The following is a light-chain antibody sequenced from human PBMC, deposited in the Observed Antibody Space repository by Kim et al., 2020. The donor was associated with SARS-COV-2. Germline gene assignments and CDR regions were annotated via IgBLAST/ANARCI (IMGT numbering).Light chain of an antibody. J-gene: IGKJ2*03. V-gene: IGKV4-1*01. CDR2: WAS. CDR1: QTVLYNSNNKNY. Sequence: IVMTQSPDSLAVSLGERATLNCKSSQTVLYNSNNKNYLAWYQQKPGQAPKLLIYWASIRESGVSDRFSGSGSETDFTLTISSLQAEDVAVYYCQQYYSTPPSFGQGTKLEI. CDR3: QQYYSTPPS.